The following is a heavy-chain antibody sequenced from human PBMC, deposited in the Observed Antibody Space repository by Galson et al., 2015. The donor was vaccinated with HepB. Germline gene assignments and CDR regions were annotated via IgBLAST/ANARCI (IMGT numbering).Heavy chain of an antibody. CDR3: ARDRNLGIMITFGGVIEGCDV. Sequence: SVKVSCKASGYTFTSYYMHWVRQAPGQGLEWMGIINPSGGSTSYAQKFQGRVTMTRDTSTSTVYMELSSLRSEDTAVYYCARDRNLGIMITFGGVIEGCDVWGQGTTVTVSS. J-gene: IGHJ6*02. D-gene: IGHD3-16*02. V-gene: IGHV1-46*01. CDR2: INPSGGST. CDR1: GYTFTSYY.